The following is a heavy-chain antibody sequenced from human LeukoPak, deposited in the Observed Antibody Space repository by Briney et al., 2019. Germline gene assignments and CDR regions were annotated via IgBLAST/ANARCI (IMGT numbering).Heavy chain of an antibody. J-gene: IGHJ4*02. CDR3: PVDYDLLTAYYTDLGY. CDR2: ITASGDST. D-gene: IGHD3-9*01. Sequence: GGSLRLSCAASGFTFSSYAMSWVRQAPGKGLEWVSAITASGDSTFYPDSVKGRFTISRDNSKNTLYLQMNSLRAKDTALYYSPVDYDLLTAYYTDLGYWGQGTLVTVSS. CDR1: GFTFSSYA. V-gene: IGHV3-23*01.